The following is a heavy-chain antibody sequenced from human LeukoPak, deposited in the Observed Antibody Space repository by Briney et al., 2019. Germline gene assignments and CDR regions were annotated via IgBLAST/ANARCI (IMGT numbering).Heavy chain of an antibody. CDR1: GFTVSSNY. V-gene: IGHV3-30-3*01. Sequence: GGSLRLSCAASGFTVSSNYMSWVRQAPGKGLEWVAVISYDGSNKYYADSVKGRFTISRDNSKNTLYLQMNSLRAEDTAVYYCARDTTYCSGGSCYALFDYWGQGTLVTVSS. CDR3: ARDTTYCSGGSCYALFDY. J-gene: IGHJ4*02. D-gene: IGHD2-15*01. CDR2: ISYDGSNK.